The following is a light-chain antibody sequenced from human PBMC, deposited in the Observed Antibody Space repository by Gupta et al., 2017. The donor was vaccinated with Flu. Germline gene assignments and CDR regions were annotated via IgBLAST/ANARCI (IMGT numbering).Light chain of an antibody. V-gene: IGLV1-51*02. CDR1: SSNIENNC. Sequence: KVTISCSGSSSNIENNCLCWYQQRPGTAPKLLIYDSNKRHSGIPARVSGSTSATSATMGTTGLQTGDEADYYCGTWDSSKSAWVFGGGTMLTVL. J-gene: IGLJ3*02. CDR2: DSN. CDR3: GTWDSSKSAWV.